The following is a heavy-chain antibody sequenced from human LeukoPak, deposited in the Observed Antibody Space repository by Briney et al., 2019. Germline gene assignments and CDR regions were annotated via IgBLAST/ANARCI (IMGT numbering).Heavy chain of an antibody. CDR3: ARVRGDSSSSGYYFDY. CDR1: GFTFSDYY. D-gene: IGHD6-6*01. J-gene: IGHJ4*02. V-gene: IGHV3-11*04. Sequence: GGSLRLSCAASGFTFSDYYMSWIRQAPGKGLEWVSYISSSDSTIYYADSVKGRFTISRDNAKNSLYLQMNSLRAEDTAVYYCARVRGDSSSSGYYFDYWGQGTLVTVSS. CDR2: ISSSDSTI.